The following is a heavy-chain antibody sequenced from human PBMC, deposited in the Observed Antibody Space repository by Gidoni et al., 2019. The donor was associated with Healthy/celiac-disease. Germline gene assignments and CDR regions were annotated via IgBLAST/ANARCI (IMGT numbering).Heavy chain of an antibody. J-gene: IGHJ3*02. Sequence: EVQLLESGGGLVQPGGSLRLSCAAAGFPFRSYAMSWVRQAPGTGLEWVSAISGSGGSTYYADSVKGRFTISRDNSKNTLYLQMNSLRAEDTAVYYCAKELTAYSSGPDAFDIWGQGTMVTVSS. D-gene: IGHD6-19*01. CDR1: GFPFRSYA. CDR2: ISGSGGST. CDR3: AKELTAYSSGPDAFDI. V-gene: IGHV3-23*01.